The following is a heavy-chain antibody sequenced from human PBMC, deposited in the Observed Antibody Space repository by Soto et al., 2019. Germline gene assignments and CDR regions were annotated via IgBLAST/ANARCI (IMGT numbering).Heavy chain of an antibody. J-gene: IGHJ5*02. Sequence: PSETLSLTCTVSGGSISSYYWSWIRQPPGKGLEWIGYIYYSGSTNYNPSLKSRVTISVDTSKNQFSLKLSSVTAADTAVYYCARDRSGAAAETRWSDPWGQGTLVTVSS. D-gene: IGHD6-13*01. V-gene: IGHV4-59*01. CDR1: GGSISSYY. CDR2: IYYSGST. CDR3: ARDRSGAAAETRWSDP.